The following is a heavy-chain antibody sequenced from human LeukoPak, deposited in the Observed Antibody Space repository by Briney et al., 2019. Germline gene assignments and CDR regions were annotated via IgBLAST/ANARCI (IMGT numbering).Heavy chain of an antibody. J-gene: IGHJ4*02. CDR2: IYYSGST. CDR1: GGSINSGDYY. D-gene: IGHD3-10*01. CDR3: ARDVLWFGERYFDF. Sequence: SETLSLTCTASGGSINSGDYYWSWIRQHPGKGLEWIGYIYYSGSTSYNPSLKSRVTISVDTSKNQFSLKLSSVTAADTAVYYCARDVLWFGERYFDFWGQGTLVTVSS. V-gene: IGHV4-31*03.